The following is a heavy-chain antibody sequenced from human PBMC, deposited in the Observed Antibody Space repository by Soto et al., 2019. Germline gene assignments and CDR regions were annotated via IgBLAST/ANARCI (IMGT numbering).Heavy chain of an antibody. Sequence: GGSLRLSCAASGFTFSDYYMSWIRQAPGKGLEWVSYISSSGSTIYYADSVKGRFTISRDNAKNSLYLQMNSLRAEDTAVYYCARDSIAAALAEYNWFDPWGQGTLVTVSS. CDR2: ISSSGSTI. CDR3: ARDSIAAALAEYNWFDP. J-gene: IGHJ5*02. CDR1: GFTFSDYY. D-gene: IGHD6-13*01. V-gene: IGHV3-11*01.